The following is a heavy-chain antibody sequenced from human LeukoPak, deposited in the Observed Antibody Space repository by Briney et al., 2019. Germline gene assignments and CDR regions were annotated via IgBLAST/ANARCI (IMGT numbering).Heavy chain of an antibody. CDR2: VYYSGTT. Sequence: KPSDTLSLTCTVSGGSINIRNYYWGWIRQPLGTGLDWTGSVYYSGTTYYNPSLKSRVTISVDTSKNRFSLKLNSVTAADSAVYSCARHGGASPLASSGQGTLVTVSS. CDR1: GGSINIRNYY. CDR3: ARHGGASPLAS. D-gene: IGHD2-15*01. J-gene: IGHJ4*02. V-gene: IGHV4-39*01.